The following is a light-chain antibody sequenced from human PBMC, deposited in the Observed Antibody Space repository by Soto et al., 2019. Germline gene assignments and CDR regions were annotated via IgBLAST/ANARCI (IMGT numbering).Light chain of an antibody. CDR2: NVS. CDR1: SSDVGGYNS. CDR3: SSYTTSSTYV. V-gene: IGLV2-14*03. Sequence: QSVLTQPASVSGSPGQSITISCTGTSSDVGGYNSVSWYQHHPGKAPKLMIYNVSNRPSGVSSRFSGSKSGNTASLTISGLQADDEADYYCSSYTTSSTYVFATGTKVT. J-gene: IGLJ1*01.